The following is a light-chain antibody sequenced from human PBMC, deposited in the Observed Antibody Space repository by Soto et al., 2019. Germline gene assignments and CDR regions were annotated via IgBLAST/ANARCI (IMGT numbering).Light chain of an antibody. V-gene: IGKV3-20*01. CDR3: QQYSSSRT. CDR2: GAS. CDR1: QSVSSSY. J-gene: IGKJ1*01. Sequence: IVLTHSPGTLSLSPWERATLSCRASQSVSSSYLAWYQQKPGQAPRLLIYGASSRATGIPDRFSGSGSGTDFTLTISRLEPEDFAVYYCQQYSSSRTFGQGTKVDIK.